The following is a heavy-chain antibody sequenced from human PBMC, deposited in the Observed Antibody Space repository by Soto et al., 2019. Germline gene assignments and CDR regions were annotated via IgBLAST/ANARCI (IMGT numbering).Heavy chain of an antibody. J-gene: IGHJ4*02. V-gene: IGHV3-33*01. CDR2: IWYDGSNK. D-gene: IGHD6-13*01. Sequence: QVQLVESGGGVVQPGRSLRLSCAASGFTFSSYGMHWVRQAPGKGLEWVAVIWYDGSNKYYADSVKGRFTISRDNSKNTLYLQMNSLRAEDTAVYYCARDRYSTPQNTLDYWGQGTLVTVSS. CDR3: ARDRYSTPQNTLDY. CDR1: GFTFSSYG.